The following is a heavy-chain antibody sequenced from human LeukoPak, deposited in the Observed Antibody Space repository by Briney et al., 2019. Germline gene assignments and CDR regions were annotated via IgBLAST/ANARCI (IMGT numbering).Heavy chain of an antibody. CDR2: ISGSGGNT. CDR3: AKGSVPTYYYDSSGYYYASYYYYGMDV. CDR1: GFTCSSYA. D-gene: IGHD3-22*01. Sequence: QSGGSLRLSCAASGFTCSSYAMSWVRQAPGKGLEWVSAISGSGGNTFYADSVKGRFTISRDNSKNTLYLQMNSLRAEDTAVYYCAKGSVPTYYYDSSGYYYASYYYYGMDVWGQGTTVTVSS. V-gene: IGHV3-23*01. J-gene: IGHJ6*02.